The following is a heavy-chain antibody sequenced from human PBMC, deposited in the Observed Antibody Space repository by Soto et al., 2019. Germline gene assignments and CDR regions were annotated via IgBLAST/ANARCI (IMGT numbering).Heavy chain of an antibody. V-gene: IGHV3-23*01. D-gene: IGHD2-15*01. Sequence: EVQLLESGGGLVQPGGSLRLSCAVSGFTFSNYAMNWVRQAPGKGLEWVSVVSGSGSSTYYADSVKGRFTISRDNSKNTLYLQMNSLRVEDTAVYYCARRSPSWAFDIWSQGTMVTVSS. J-gene: IGHJ3*02. CDR3: ARRSPSWAFDI. CDR2: VSGSGSST. CDR1: GFTFSNYA.